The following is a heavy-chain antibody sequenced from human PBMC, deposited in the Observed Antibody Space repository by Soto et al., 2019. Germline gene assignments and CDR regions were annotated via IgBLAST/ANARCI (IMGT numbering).Heavy chain of an antibody. CDR2: ISGSANNI. Sequence: GGSLSLSCVASDFSFSVYDMNWVRQAPGKGLEWIASISGSANNINYAESVKGRFTISRDNAKKSLFLQMNSLRVEDTGRYYCARDVESGYGDYGSDWFDP. D-gene: IGHD4-17*01. CDR1: DFSFSVYD. J-gene: IGHJ5*02. CDR3: ARDVESGYGDYGSDWFDP. V-gene: IGHV3-48*03.